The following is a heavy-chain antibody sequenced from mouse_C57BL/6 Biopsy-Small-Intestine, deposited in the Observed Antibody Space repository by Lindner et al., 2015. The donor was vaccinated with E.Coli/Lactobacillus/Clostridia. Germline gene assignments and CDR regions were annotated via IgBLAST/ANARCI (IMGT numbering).Heavy chain of an antibody. CDR2: INPYNDGT. J-gene: IGHJ4*01. V-gene: IGHV1-14*01. D-gene: IGHD1-1*01. Sequence: VQLQESGPELVKPGASVKMSCKASGYTFTTYLMYWMKQKPGQGLEWIGYINPYNDGTKYNEKFKGKVTLTSDKSSSTAYMELSSLTSEDSAVYYCARWGKKLRGFDYYALDYWGQGTSVTVSS. CDR1: GYTFTTYL. CDR3: ARWGKKLRGFDYYALDY.